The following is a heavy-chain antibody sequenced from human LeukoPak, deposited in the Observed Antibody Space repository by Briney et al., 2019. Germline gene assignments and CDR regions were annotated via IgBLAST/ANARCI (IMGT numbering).Heavy chain of an antibody. CDR3: ARRYCSGRNCYYFDY. Sequence: GESLQISCKGSGYTFPSYWIGWVRQMPGKGLEWMGIIHPDDSYSRYSPSFQGQVTISADKSISTAYLQWSSLKASDTAMYYCARRYCSGRNCYYFDYWGQGTLVTVSS. J-gene: IGHJ4*02. V-gene: IGHV5-51*01. CDR1: GYTFPSYW. D-gene: IGHD2-15*01. CDR2: IHPDDSYS.